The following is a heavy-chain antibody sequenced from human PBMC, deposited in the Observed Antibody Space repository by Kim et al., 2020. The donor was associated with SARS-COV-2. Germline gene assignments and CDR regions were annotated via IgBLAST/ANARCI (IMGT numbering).Heavy chain of an antibody. CDR1: GGSISSYY. D-gene: IGHD2-15*01. Sequence: SETLSLTCTVSGGSISSYYWSWIRQPAGKGLEWIGRIYTSGSTNYNPSLKSRVTMSVDTSKNQFSLKLSSVTAADTAVYYCASTPRQYCSGGSCYLFPFDYWGQGTLVTVSS. J-gene: IGHJ4*02. CDR3: ASTPRQYCSGGSCYLFPFDY. CDR2: IYTSGST. V-gene: IGHV4-4*07.